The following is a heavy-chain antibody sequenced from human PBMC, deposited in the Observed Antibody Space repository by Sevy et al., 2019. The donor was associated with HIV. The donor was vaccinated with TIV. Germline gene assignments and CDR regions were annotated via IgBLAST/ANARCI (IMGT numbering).Heavy chain of an antibody. Sequence: GGSLRLSCAASGFTFSSYGMHWVRQAPGKGLEWVAFIRYDGSNKYYADSVKGRFTISRDNSKNMLYLQMNSLRAEDTAVYYCAKDGSSSGWPGGAFDIWGQGTMVTVSS. CDR3: AKDGSSSGWPGGAFDI. CDR2: IRYDGSNK. D-gene: IGHD6-19*01. CDR1: GFTFSSYG. V-gene: IGHV3-30*02. J-gene: IGHJ3*02.